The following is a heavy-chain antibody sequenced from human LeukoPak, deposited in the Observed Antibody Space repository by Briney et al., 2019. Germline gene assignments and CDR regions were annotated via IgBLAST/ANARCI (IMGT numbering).Heavy chain of an antibody. D-gene: IGHD2-15*01. V-gene: IGHV1-69*01. CDR2: TIPIFGTA. Sequence: EASVKVSCKASGGTFSSYAISWVRQAPGQGLEWMGGTIPIFGTANYAQKFQGRVTITADESTSTAYMELSSLRSEDTAVYYCAGLGYCSSTSCSRYCSGGSCYSGFLDYWGQGTLVTVSS. CDR3: AGLGYCSSTSCSRYCSGGSCYSGFLDY. CDR1: GGTFSSYA. J-gene: IGHJ4*02.